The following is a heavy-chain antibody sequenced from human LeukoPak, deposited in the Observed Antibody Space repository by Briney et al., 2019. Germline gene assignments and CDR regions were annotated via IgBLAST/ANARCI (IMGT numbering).Heavy chain of an antibody. CDR3: AREHWDIDY. V-gene: IGHV3-23*01. CDR1: GFIFSNYA. CDR2: ISGSGEST. Sequence: GGSLRLSCAASGFIFSNYAITWIRQAPGKGLEWGSEISGSGESTYYGDSVKGRFTISRDNSKNTLYLQMNSLRCGDTAIYYCAREHWDIDYWGQGTLVTVSS. J-gene: IGHJ4*02. D-gene: IGHD1/OR15-1a*01.